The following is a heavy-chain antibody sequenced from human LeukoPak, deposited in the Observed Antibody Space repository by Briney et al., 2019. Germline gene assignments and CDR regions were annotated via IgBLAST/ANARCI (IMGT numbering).Heavy chain of an antibody. CDR3: ARGCPHYYYYYGMDV. V-gene: IGHV4-34*01. Sequence: KPSETLSLTCAVYGGSFSGYYWSWIRQPPGKGLEWIGEINHSGSTNYNPSLKSRVTISVDTSKNQFSLKLGSVTAADTVVYYCARGCPHYYYYYGMDVWGQGPRSPSP. CDR2: INHSGST. CDR1: GGSFSGYY. J-gene: IGHJ6*02.